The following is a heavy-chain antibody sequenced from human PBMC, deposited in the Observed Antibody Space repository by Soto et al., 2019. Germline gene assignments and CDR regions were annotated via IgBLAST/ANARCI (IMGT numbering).Heavy chain of an antibody. J-gene: IGHJ4*02. V-gene: IGHV4-4*02. CDR3: ARNGDYAFFFDF. CDR2: IHHGGGT. CDR1: GGSIRTGSW. D-gene: IGHD4-17*01. Sequence: SETLSLTCVVSGGSIRTGSWWSWVRQPPGKGLEWIAEIHHGGGTNSNPSLKNRVTVSLDKNNNEFSLDLTSVTAADTAVYYCARNGDYAFFFDFWGQGTLVTVSS.